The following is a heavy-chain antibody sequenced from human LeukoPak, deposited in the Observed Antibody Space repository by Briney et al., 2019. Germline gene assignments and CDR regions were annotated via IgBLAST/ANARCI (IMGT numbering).Heavy chain of an antibody. Sequence: GRSLRLSCAASGFTFSTYGMHWVRQAPGKRLEWVAVTWYDGSYKYYGDSVKGRFTISRDNAKNSLYLQMNSLRAEDTALYYCARAQNPTVSLYYFDYWGQGTLVTVSS. D-gene: IGHD1-20*01. J-gene: IGHJ4*02. CDR3: ARAQNPTVSLYYFDY. CDR2: TWYDGSYK. CDR1: GFTFSTYG. V-gene: IGHV3-33*01.